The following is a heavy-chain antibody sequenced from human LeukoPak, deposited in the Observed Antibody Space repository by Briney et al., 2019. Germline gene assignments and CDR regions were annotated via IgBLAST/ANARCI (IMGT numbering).Heavy chain of an antibody. CDR3: ARANIVATYFDY. CDR2: ITGSGGRT. D-gene: IGHD5-12*01. J-gene: IGHJ4*02. V-gene: IGHV3-23*01. Sequence: GGSLRLSCAASGFTFSSYAMSWVRQAPGKGLEWVSAITGSGGRTYYADSVKGRFTISRDNSKNILYLQMNNLRAEDTAVYYCARANIVATYFDYWGQGTLVTVSS. CDR1: GFTFSSYA.